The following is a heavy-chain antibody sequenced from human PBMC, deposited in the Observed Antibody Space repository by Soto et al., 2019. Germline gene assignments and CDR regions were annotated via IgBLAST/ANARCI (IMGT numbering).Heavy chain of an antibody. V-gene: IGHV3-33*01. D-gene: IGHD3-22*01. CDR1: GFTFSSYG. CDR3: AREVLLYTYYYDKLPRGYFDY. Sequence: PGGSLRLSCAASGFTFSSYGMHWVRQAPGKGLEWVAVIWYDGSNKYYADSVKGRFTISRDNSKNTLYLQMNSLRAEDTAVYYCAREVLLYTYYYDKLPRGYFDYWGQGTLVTVSS. J-gene: IGHJ4*02. CDR2: IWYDGSNK.